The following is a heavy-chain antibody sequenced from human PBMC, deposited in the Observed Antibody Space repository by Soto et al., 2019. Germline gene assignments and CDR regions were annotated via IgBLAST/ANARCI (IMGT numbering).Heavy chain of an antibody. CDR1: GGTFSSYA. D-gene: IGHD3-10*01. CDR3: ARGGAGSGTHLLLGFDP. V-gene: IGHV1-69*12. Sequence: QVQLVQSGAEVKKPGSSVKVSCKASGGTFSSYAISWVRQAPGQGLEWMGGIIPIFGTANYAQKFQGRVTITADESTSTAYMELSSLRSKDTAVYYCARGGAGSGTHLLLGFDPWGQGTLVTVSS. J-gene: IGHJ5*02. CDR2: IIPIFGTA.